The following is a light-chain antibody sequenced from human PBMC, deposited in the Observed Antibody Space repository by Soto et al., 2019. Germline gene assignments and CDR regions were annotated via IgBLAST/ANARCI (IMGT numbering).Light chain of an antibody. CDR2: DAS. J-gene: IGKJ1*01. CDR1: QSISSW. CDR3: QQYNSLWT. Sequence: DIQMTQSPSTLSASVGDRVTITCRASQSISSWLAWYQQKPGKAPKLLIYDASSLESGVPSRFSGSGSGTEFNLTISSLQPDDFATYYCQQYNSLWTFGQGTKVEIK. V-gene: IGKV1-5*01.